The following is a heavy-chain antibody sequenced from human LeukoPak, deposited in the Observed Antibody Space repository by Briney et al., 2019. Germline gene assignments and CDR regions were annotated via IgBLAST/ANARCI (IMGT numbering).Heavy chain of an antibody. CDR3: ARAYTDYDILTGYYTL. CDR2: IYYSGST. J-gene: IGHJ4*02. Sequence: SETLSLTCTVYGGSISSSSYYWGWIRQPPGKGLEWIGSIYYSGSTYYNPSLKSRVTISVDTSKNQFSLKLSSVTAADTAVYYCARAYTDYDILTGYYTLWGQGTLVTVSS. V-gene: IGHV4-39*07. CDR1: GGSISSSSYY. D-gene: IGHD3-9*01.